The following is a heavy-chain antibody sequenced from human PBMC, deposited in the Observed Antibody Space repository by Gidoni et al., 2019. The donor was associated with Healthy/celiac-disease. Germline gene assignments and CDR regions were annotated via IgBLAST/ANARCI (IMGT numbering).Heavy chain of an antibody. CDR1: GGSFSGYY. Sequence: QVQLQQWGAGLLKPSETLSLTCAVYGGSFSGYYWRWIRQPPGKGLEWIGEINHSGSTNYNPSLKSRVTISVDTSKNQFSLKLSSVTAADTAVYYCARAAGIVVVPAAKPGWFDPWGQGTLVTVSS. D-gene: IGHD2-2*02. CDR3: ARAAGIVVVPAAKPGWFDP. CDR2: INHSGST. J-gene: IGHJ5*02. V-gene: IGHV4-34*01.